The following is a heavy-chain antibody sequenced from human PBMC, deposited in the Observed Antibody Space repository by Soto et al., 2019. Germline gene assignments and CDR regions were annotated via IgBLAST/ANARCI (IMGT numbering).Heavy chain of an antibody. V-gene: IGHV4-59*01. CDR3: ARERYDFWSGSSAYVMDV. Sequence: SETLSLTCTVSGGSISSYYWSWIRQPPGKGLEWIGYIYYSGSTNYNPSLKSRVTISVDTSKNQFSLKLSSVTAADAAVYYCARERYDFWSGSSAYVMDVWGKGTTVTVSS. CDR1: GGSISSYY. J-gene: IGHJ6*03. CDR2: IYYSGST. D-gene: IGHD3-3*01.